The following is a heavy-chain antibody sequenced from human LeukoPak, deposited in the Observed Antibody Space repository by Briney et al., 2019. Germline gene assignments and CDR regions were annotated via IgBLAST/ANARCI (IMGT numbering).Heavy chain of an antibody. CDR3: ARGLGNYYDSSGYYYYYYYGMDV. D-gene: IGHD3-22*01. CDR2: IYYSGST. J-gene: IGHJ6*02. Sequence: PSETLSLTCTVSGGSISSGGYYWSWIRQHPGKGLEWIGYIYYSGSTFHNPSLKSRVTISVDTSKNQFSLKLSSVTAADTAVYYCARGLGNYYDSSGYYYYYYYGMDVWGQGTTVTVSS. CDR1: GGSISSGGYY. V-gene: IGHV4-31*03.